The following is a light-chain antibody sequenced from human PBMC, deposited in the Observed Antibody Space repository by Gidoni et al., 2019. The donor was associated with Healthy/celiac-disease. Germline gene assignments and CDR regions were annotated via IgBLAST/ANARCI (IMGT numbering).Light chain of an antibody. Sequence: DIQMTQSPSTLSASVGDRVTITCRASQSISSWLAWYQQKPGKAPKLLIYDASSLESGVPSRFSGSGSGTEFTLTISSLQPDDFATYYCQQYKSYSSLTFXGXTKVEIK. CDR1: QSISSW. CDR2: DAS. CDR3: QQYKSYSSLT. J-gene: IGKJ4*01. V-gene: IGKV1-5*01.